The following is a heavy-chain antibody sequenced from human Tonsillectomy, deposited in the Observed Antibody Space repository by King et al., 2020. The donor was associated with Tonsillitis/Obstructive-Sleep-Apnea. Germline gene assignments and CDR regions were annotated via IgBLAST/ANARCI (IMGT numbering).Heavy chain of an antibody. V-gene: IGHV4-59*08. J-gene: IGHJ3*02. D-gene: IGHD1-26*01. CDR1: GGFISSYY. CDR2: IYYSGST. Sequence: VQLQESGPGLVKNSETLSLTCTVSGGFISSYYWSWIRQPPGKGLEWIGYIYYSGSTNYNPSLKSRVTISVDTSKNQFSLKLSSVTAADTAVYYCASGIVRAIMKAFDILGQGTMFTVSS. CDR3: ASGIVRAIMKAFDI.